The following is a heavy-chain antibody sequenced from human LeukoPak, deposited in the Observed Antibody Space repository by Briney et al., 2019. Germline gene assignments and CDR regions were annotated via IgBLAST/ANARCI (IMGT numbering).Heavy chain of an antibody. CDR2: ISYDGSNK. CDR1: GFTFSSYA. V-gene: IGHV3-30-3*02. CDR3: AKLRNYDFWSGYSFY. Sequence: GRSLRLSCAASGFTFSSYAMHWVRQAPGKGLEWVAVISYDGSNKYYADSVKGRFTISRDNSKNTLYLQMNSLRAEDTAVYYCAKLRNYDFWSGYSFYWGQGTLVTVSS. D-gene: IGHD3-3*01. J-gene: IGHJ4*02.